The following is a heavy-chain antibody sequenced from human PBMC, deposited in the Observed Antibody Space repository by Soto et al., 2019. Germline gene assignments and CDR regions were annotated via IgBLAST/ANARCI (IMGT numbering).Heavy chain of an antibody. CDR1: GGSISSGGYY. D-gene: IGHD3-22*01. Sequence: QVQLQESGPGLVKPSQTLSLTCTVSGGSISSGGYYWSWIRQHPGKGLEWIGYIYYSGSTYYNPSLKSRVTLSVDTSKSQFSLKLSSVTAADTAVYYCARRTYYYDSSGYYTRADAFDIWGQGTMVTVSS. CDR3: ARRTYYYDSSGYYTRADAFDI. CDR2: IYYSGST. J-gene: IGHJ3*02. V-gene: IGHV4-31*03.